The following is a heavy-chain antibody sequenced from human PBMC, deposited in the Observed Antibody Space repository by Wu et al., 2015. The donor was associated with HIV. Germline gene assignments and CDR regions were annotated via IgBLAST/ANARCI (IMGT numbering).Heavy chain of an antibody. CDR3: ARGNSSGLGYYYGMDV. CDR2: FDPEDGET. V-gene: IGHV1-24*01. J-gene: IGHJ6*02. CDR1: GNTFFDFS. D-gene: IGHD5-18*01. Sequence: QAQLIQSGDEVKKPGASVKVSCKLSGNTFFDFSIHWVRQAPGKGLEWMGGFDPEDGETRYAQNFQGRVTLTEDTDTDTAYMELSSLRSEDTTVYYCARGNSSGLGYYYGMDVWGRGTTVTVSS.